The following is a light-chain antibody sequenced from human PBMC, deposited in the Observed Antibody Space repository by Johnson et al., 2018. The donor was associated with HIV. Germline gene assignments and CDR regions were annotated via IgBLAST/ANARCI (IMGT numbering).Light chain of an antibody. CDR2: ENK. V-gene: IGLV1-51*02. CDR3: GTWESSLRTGV. CDR1: SSNIGKNY. J-gene: IGLJ1*01. Sequence: QSVLTQPPSVSAAPGQMVSISCSGSSSNIGKNYVSWYQQFPGTAPKLLIHENKKRPSGIPDRFSGSKSGTSATLDITGLQTGDEADYYCGTWESSLRTGVFGTGTKVTVL.